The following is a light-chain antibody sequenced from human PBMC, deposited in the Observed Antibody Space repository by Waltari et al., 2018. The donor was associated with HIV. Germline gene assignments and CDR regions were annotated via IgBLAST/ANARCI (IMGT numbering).Light chain of an antibody. Sequence: GSPGQSVTISCTGTRSDVGGYIHLSWYQQHPGKAPKLIIYEVTKRPSGVPDRFSGSKSGNTASLTVSGLQAEDEADYYCTSYGGNNNLLFGGGTKLTVL. CDR3: TSYGGNNNLL. J-gene: IGLJ2*01. CDR1: RSDVGGYIH. V-gene: IGLV2-8*01. CDR2: EVT.